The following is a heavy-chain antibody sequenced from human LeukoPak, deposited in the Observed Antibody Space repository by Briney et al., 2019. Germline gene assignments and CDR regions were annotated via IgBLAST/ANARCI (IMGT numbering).Heavy chain of an antibody. J-gene: IGHJ4*02. CDR2: IYSGGST. D-gene: IGHD5-12*01. CDR3: ARWYSGYDDY. Sequence: GGSLRLSCGASGFTVSSNYMSWVRQAPGKGLEWVSVIYSGGSTYYADSVKGRFTISRDNSKNTLYLQMNSLRAEDTAVYYCARWYSGYDDYRGQGTLVTVSS. V-gene: IGHV3-66*02. CDR1: GFTVSSNY.